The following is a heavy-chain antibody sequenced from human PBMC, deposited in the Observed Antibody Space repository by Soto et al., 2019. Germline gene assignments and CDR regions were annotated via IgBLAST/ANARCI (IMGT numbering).Heavy chain of an antibody. J-gene: IGHJ4*02. CDR1: GFTFSSYA. Sequence: EVQLLESGGGVVQPGGSLRLSCAASGFTFSSYAMRWVRQAPGKGLEWVSAISGSGGSTYYADSVKGRFTISRDNSKNTRYLQMNSLRAEDTAVYYCARRGSGSYYDYWGQGTLVTVSS. V-gene: IGHV3-23*01. CDR2: ISGSGGST. CDR3: ARRGSGSYYDY. D-gene: IGHD1-26*01.